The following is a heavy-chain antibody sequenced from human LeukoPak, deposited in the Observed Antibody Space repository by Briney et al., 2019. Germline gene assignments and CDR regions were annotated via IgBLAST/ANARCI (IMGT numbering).Heavy chain of an antibody. CDR3: AKSPMVGATTLDY. CDR1: GFTFSSYG. V-gene: IGHV3-30*02. CDR2: IRYDGGDK. J-gene: IGHJ4*02. Sequence: GGSLRLSCAASGFTFSSYGMHWVRQAPGKGLDWVASIRYDGGDKYYADSVKGRFTISRDNSKNTLYLQMNSLRAEDTAVYYCAKSPMVGATTLDYWGQGTLVTVSS. D-gene: IGHD1-26*01.